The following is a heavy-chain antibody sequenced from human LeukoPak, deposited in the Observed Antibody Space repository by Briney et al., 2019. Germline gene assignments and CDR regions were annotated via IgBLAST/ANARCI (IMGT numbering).Heavy chain of an antibody. CDR3: ATGGPWDLLKY. V-gene: IGHV1-24*01. D-gene: IGHD3-9*01. CDR1: GDTFTELS. J-gene: IGHJ4*02. Sequence: ASVKVSCKVSGDTFTELSTHWVRQAPGKGLEWIGGFDPEHGEMIYAQKLQGRVTMTEDRSTDTAYMELSSLRSEDTAVYYCATGGPWDLLKYWGQGTLVTVSS. CDR2: FDPEHGEM.